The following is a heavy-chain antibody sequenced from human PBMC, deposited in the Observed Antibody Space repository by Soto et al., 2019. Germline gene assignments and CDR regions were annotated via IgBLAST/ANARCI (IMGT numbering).Heavy chain of an antibody. V-gene: IGHV3-7*01. CDR2: IKEDGSEN. D-gene: IGHD1-26*01. J-gene: IGHJ4*02. CDR1: GFSISNMW. CDR3: ARGGGWHTDN. Sequence: EVQLVESGGGLVQPGESLRLCCAASGFSISNMWMGWVRQAPGKGLEWVATIKEDGSENYYVDSVKGRFNVSRDNAKNSLYLEMNRLRVEDTAVYYCARGGGWHTDNWGQGTLVTASS.